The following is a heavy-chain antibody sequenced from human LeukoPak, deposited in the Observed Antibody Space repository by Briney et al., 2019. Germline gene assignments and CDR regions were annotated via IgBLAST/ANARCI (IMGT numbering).Heavy chain of an antibody. CDR1: GGTFSSYA. J-gene: IGHJ4*02. CDR3: ASPPRASVLGTFDY. V-gene: IGHV1-69*05. CDR2: IIPIFGTA. Sequence: SVKVSCKASGGTFSSYAISWVRQAPGQGLEWMGGIIPIFGTANYAQKFQGRVTITTDESTSTAYMELSSLRSEDTAVYYCASPPRASVLGTFDYWGQGTLVTVSS.